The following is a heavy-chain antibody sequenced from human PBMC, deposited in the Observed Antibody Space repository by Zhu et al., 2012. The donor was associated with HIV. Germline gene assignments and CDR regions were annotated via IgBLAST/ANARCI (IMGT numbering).Heavy chain of an antibody. D-gene: IGHD1-26*01. CDR2: INHSGGT. CDR1: GGPFSDSY. CDR3: ARKWGAAFDH. V-gene: IGHV4-34*01. J-gene: IGHJ5*02. Sequence: QVQLQQWGAGPLKPSETLSLTCAVYGGPFSDSYWNWIRQPPGKGLEWIGEINHSGGTKYNPSLKSRVTILVDTSKNQFSLKLHSVTAADTAVYFCARKWGAAFDHWGQGSLVTVSS.